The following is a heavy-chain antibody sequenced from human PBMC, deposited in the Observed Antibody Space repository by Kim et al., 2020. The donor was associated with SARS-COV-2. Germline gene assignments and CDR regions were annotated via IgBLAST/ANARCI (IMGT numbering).Heavy chain of an antibody. Sequence: SETLSLTCTVSGGSISSGGYYWSWIRQHPGKGLEWIGYIYYSGSTYYNPSLKSRVTISVDTSKNQFSLKLSSVTAADTAVYYCARVLYLVTALDYWGQGTLVTVSS. CDR2: IYYSGST. CDR1: GGSISSGGYY. D-gene: IGHD2-21*02. CDR3: ARVLYLVTALDY. J-gene: IGHJ4*02. V-gene: IGHV4-31*03.